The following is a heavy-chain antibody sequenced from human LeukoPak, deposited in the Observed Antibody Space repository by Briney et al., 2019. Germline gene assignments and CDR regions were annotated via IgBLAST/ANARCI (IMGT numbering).Heavy chain of an antibody. CDR2: IWYDGSNK. D-gene: IGHD6-19*01. Sequence: RSGGSLRLPCAASGFTFSSYGMHWVRQAPGKGLEWVAVIWYDGSNKYYADSVKGRFTISRDNSKNTLYLQMNSLRAEDTAVYYCARDHSGGWYSDYFDYWGQGTLVTVSS. J-gene: IGHJ4*02. CDR3: ARDHSGGWYSDYFDY. CDR1: GFTFSSYG. V-gene: IGHV3-33*01.